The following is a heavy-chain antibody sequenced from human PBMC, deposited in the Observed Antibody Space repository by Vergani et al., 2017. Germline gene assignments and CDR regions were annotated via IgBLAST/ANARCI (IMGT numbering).Heavy chain of an antibody. D-gene: IGHD5-24*01. Sequence: QVQLQESGPGLVKPSETLSLTCTVSGGSISSYYWSWSRQPPGKGLEWIGYIYYSGSTNYNPSLKSRVTITVDTSKNQFSLKLSSVTAADTAVYYCAILGDGYKYYFDYWGQGTLVTVSS. CDR1: GGSISSYY. CDR2: IYYSGST. V-gene: IGHV4-59*08. CDR3: AILGDGYKYYFDY. J-gene: IGHJ4*02.